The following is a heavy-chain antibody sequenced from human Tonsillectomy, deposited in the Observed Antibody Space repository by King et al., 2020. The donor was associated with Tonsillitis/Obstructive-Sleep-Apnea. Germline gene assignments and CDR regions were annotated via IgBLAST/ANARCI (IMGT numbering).Heavy chain of an antibody. J-gene: IGHJ4*02. V-gene: IGHV3-7*03. CDR1: GFTFNSHW. D-gene: IGHD3-10*01. Sequence: VQPVESGGGLVQPGGSLRVSCAASGFTFNSHWMSWVHQAPGKGLQWVANIKQDGSEKYYVDSVKGRFTISRDNAKNSLYLQMNSLRAEDTAVFFCARVVGGGIDYWGQGTLVTVSS. CDR2: IKQDGSEK. CDR3: ARVVGGGIDY.